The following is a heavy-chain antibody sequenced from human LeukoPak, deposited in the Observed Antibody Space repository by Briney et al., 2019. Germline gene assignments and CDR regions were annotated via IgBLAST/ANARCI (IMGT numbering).Heavy chain of an antibody. J-gene: IGHJ4*02. CDR2: INPSGGST. CDR1: GYTFTSYY. Sequence: ASXKVSCXASGYTFTSYYMHWVRQAPGQGLEWMGIINPSGGSTSYAQKFQGRVTMTRDTSTSTVYMELSSLRSEDTAVYYCARGKGVMITFGGVMGYWGQGTPVTVSS. CDR3: ARGKGVMITFGGVMGY. V-gene: IGHV1-46*01. D-gene: IGHD3-16*01.